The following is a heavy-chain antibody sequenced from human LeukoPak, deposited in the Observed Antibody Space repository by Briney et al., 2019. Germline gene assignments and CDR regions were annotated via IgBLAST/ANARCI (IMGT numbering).Heavy chain of an antibody. D-gene: IGHD5-18*01. CDR3: ARHLSGITGYTYGRGIDY. CDR1: RFTFSTYA. J-gene: IGHJ4*02. V-gene: IGHV3-7*01. CDR2: IKKDGSEK. Sequence: GGSLRLSCAASRFTFSTYAMSWVRQAPGKGLEWVANIKKDGSEKYYVDSVKGRFTISRDNAKKSLYLQMNSLRAEDTAVYYCARHLSGITGYTYGRGIDYWGQGTLLTVSS.